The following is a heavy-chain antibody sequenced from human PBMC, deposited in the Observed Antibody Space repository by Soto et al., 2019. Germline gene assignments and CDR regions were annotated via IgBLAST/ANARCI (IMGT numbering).Heavy chain of an antibody. Sequence: PSETLSLTCAVSGGSISSSNWWSWVRQPPGKGLEWIGEIYHSGSTNYNPSLKSRVTISVDKSKNQFSLKLSSVTAADTAVYYCARVFPHMLRGRGYGMGVWGQGTTGTASP. V-gene: IGHV4-4*02. J-gene: IGHJ6*01. CDR3: ARVFPHMLRGRGYGMGV. D-gene: IGHD3-10*01. CDR2: IYHSGST. CDR1: GGSISSSNW.